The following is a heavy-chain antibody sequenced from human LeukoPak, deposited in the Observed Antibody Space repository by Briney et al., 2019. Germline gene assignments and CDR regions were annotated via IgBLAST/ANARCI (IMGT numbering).Heavy chain of an antibody. V-gene: IGHV4-38-2*02. CDR1: GYSISSGHY. D-gene: IGHD3-10*01. Sequence: SETLSLTCTVSGYSISSGHYWGWIRQPPGKGLEWIGSMYHSGSTYYNPPLKSRVTIPEDTSKNQFSLKLRSVTAADTAVYYCARGPRFGELLWHWFDPWGQGTLVTASS. CDR2: MYHSGST. J-gene: IGHJ5*02. CDR3: ARGPRFGELLWHWFDP.